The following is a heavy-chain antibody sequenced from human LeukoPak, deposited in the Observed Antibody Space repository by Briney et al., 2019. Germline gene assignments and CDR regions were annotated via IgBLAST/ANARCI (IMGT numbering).Heavy chain of an antibody. CDR1: GGSISSSSYY. Sequence: PSETLSLTCTVSGGSISSSSYYWGWIRQPPGKGLEWIGSIYYSGSTYYNPSLKSRVTISIDTSKSQFSLKLSSVTAADTAVYYCARVNYYDSSGAYYYMDVWGRGTTVTVSS. D-gene: IGHD3-22*01. CDR3: ARVNYYDSSGAYYYMDV. CDR2: IYYSGST. J-gene: IGHJ6*03. V-gene: IGHV4-39*07.